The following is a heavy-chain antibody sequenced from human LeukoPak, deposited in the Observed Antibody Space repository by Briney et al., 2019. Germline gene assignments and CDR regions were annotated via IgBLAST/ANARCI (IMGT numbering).Heavy chain of an antibody. J-gene: IGHJ5*02. V-gene: IGHV7-4-1*02. Sequence: ASVKVSCKASGYTFTSYAMNWVRQAPRQGLEWMGWINTNTGNPTYAQGFTGRLVFSLDTSVSTAYLQISSLKAEDTAVYYCARGTGYSSSWSNRFDPWGQGTLVTVSS. D-gene: IGHD6-13*01. CDR2: INTNTGNP. CDR3: ARGTGYSSSWSNRFDP. CDR1: GYTFTSYA.